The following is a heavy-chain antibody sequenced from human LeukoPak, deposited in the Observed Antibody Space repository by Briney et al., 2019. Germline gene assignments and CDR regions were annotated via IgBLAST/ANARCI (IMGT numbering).Heavy chain of an antibody. Sequence: PSETLSLTCTVSGGSISSYYWSWIRQPAGKGLEWIGRIYTSGSTNYNPSLKSRVTMSVDTSKNQFSLKLSSVTAADTAVYYCAREVTTYYYGSGSYSIPHSFDPWGQGTMVTVSS. CDR2: IYTSGST. D-gene: IGHD3-10*01. CDR3: AREVTTYYYGSGSYSIPHSFDP. CDR1: GGSISSYY. J-gene: IGHJ3*01. V-gene: IGHV4-4*07.